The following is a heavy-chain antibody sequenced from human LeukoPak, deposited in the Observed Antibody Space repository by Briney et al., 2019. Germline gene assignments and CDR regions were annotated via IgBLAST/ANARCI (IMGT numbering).Heavy chain of an antibody. CDR3: ARGHGIVVVTASRLDS. CDR2: ISSSSSYI. CDR1: GFTFSSYS. D-gene: IGHD2-21*02. V-gene: IGHV3-21*01. J-gene: IGHJ4*02. Sequence: GGSLRLSCAASGFTFSSYSMNWVRQAPGKGLEWVSSISSSSSYIDYADSVKGRFTISRDNAKNSLYLQMNSLRAEDTAVYYCARGHGIVVVTASRLDSWGQGTLVTVSS.